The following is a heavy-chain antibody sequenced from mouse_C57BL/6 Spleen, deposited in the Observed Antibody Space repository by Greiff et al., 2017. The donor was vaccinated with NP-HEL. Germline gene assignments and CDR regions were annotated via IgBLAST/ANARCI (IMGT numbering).Heavy chain of an antibody. V-gene: IGHV1-76*01. D-gene: IGHD2-3*01. CDR2: IYPGSGNT. CDR1: GYTFTDYY. CDR3: LALPYDGYPYYAMDY. Sequence: QVQLKQSGAELVRPGASVKLSCKASGYTFTDYYINWVKQRPGQGLEWIARIYPGSGNTYYNEKFKGKATLTAEKSSSTAYMQLSSLTSEDSAVYFCLALPYDGYPYYAMDYWGQGTSVTVSS. J-gene: IGHJ4*01.